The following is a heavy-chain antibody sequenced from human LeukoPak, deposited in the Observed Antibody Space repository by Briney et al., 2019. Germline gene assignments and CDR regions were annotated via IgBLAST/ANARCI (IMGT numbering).Heavy chain of an antibody. D-gene: IGHD5-12*01. CDR1: GFTVSSNY. CDR2: IYSGGST. CDR3: AKCPILRGFDYYFDN. Sequence: GGSLRLSCAASGFTVSSNYMSWVRQAPGKGLEWVSVIYSGGSTYYADSVKGRFTISRDNSKNTLYLQMNSLRPEDTAVYYCAKCPILRGFDYYFDNWGQGTLVTVSS. V-gene: IGHV3-53*05. J-gene: IGHJ4*02.